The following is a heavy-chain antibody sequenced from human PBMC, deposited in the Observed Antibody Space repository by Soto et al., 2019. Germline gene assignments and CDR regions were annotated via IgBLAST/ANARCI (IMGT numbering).Heavy chain of an antibody. CDR1: CASISICYYY. D-gene: IGHD3-3*01. CDR2: IYYSGSA. J-gene: IGHJ4*01. CDR3: ARDVVEIVGVKIAEAKNQ. Sequence: LSLTFTFSCASISICYYYFICILHPPGNGLEWIGYIYYSGSAYYNPSLKSRVSISVDTSKNQFSLKLSSVTAADTAVYYCARDVVEIVGVKIAEAKNQWGKGTLVTXS. V-gene: IGHV4-30-4*01.